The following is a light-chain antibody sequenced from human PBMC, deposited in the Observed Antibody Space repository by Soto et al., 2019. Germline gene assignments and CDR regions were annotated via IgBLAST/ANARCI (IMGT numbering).Light chain of an antibody. V-gene: IGLV1-51*01. Sequence: QSVLTQPPSVSAAPGQRVSISCSGGSSNIGKNSVSWYQQLPATAPKLLIYDDNQRPSGIPDRFSGSKSGTSATLDITGLQPADEADYYCGTWDLTLSAGVIFGGGTKLTVL. CDR3: GTWDLTLSAGVI. CDR1: SSNIGKNS. J-gene: IGLJ2*01. CDR2: DDN.